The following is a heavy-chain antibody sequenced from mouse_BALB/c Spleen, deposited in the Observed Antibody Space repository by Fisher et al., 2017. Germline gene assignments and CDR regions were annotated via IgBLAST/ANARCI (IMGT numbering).Heavy chain of an antibody. CDR3: TRVCYYYGSGAMDY. J-gene: IGHJ4*01. D-gene: IGHD1-1*01. V-gene: IGHV1-69*02. Sequence: KFKGKATLTVDKSSSTAYMQLSSPTSEDSAVYYCTRVCYYYGSGAMDYWGQGTSVTVSS.